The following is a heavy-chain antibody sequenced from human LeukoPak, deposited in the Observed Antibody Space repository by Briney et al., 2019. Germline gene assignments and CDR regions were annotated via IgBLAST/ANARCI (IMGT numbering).Heavy chain of an antibody. CDR2: ISYDGSNK. J-gene: IGHJ3*02. CDR3: AKGYSSGWYDAFDI. D-gene: IGHD6-19*01. CDR1: GFTFSSYG. V-gene: IGHV3-30*18. Sequence: PGGSLRLSCAASGFTFSSYGMHWVRQSPGKGLEWVAVISYDGSNKYYADSVKGRFTISRDNPKNTLYLQMNSLRAEDTAVYYCAKGYSSGWYDAFDIWGQGTMVTVSS.